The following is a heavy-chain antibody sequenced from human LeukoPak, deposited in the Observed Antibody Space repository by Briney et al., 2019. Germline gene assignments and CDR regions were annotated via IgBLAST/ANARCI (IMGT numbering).Heavy chain of an antibody. CDR2: INHSGST. CDR1: GGSFSGYY. V-gene: IGHV4-34*01. J-gene: IGHJ6*02. D-gene: IGHD2-15*01. Sequence: SETLSLTCAVYGGSFSGYYWSWIRQPPGKGLEWIGEINHSGSTNYNPSLKSRVTISVDTSKNQFSLKLSSVTAADTAVYYCASAYYYYGMDVWGQGTTVTVSS. CDR3: ASAYYYYGMDV.